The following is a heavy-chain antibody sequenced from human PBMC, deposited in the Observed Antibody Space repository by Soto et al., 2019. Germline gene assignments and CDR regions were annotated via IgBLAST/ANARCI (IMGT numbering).Heavy chain of an antibody. CDR2: ISYDGSNK. V-gene: IGHV3-30*18. J-gene: IGHJ6*02. Sequence: PGGSLRLSCAASGFTFSSYGMHWVRQAPGKGLEWVAVISYDGSNKYYADSVKGRFTISRDNSKNTLYLQMNSLRAEDTAVYYCAKDSPPFGSSCDGMDVWGQGTTVTVSS. CDR3: AKDSPPFGSSCDGMDV. D-gene: IGHD6-13*01. CDR1: GFTFSSYG.